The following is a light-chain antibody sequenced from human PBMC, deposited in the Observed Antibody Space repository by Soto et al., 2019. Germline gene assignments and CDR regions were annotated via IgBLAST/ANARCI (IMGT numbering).Light chain of an antibody. Sequence: DVVMTQSPLSLPVTLGQPASISCRSSQSLVFSDGNAYLNWFHQRPGQSPRRLIYKVSNRHSGVPERICCSGSGTDFTLKISRVEAEDVGVYYCMQGTHWPPTFGRGTKVEIK. CDR1: QSLVFSDGNAY. V-gene: IGKV2-30*01. CDR2: KVS. CDR3: MQGTHWPPT. J-gene: IGKJ1*01.